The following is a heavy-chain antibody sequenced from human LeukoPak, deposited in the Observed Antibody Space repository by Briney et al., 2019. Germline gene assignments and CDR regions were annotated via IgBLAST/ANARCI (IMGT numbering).Heavy chain of an antibody. D-gene: IGHD3-10*01. Sequence: SETLSLTCTVSGGSISSSSYYWGWIRQPPGKGLEWIGSIYYSGSTYYNPSLKSRVTISVDTSKNQFSLKLSSVTAADTAVYYCARHSGYYGSVWGKGTTVTISS. CDR3: ARHSGYYGSV. CDR1: GGSISSSSYY. CDR2: IYYSGST. V-gene: IGHV4-39*01. J-gene: IGHJ6*04.